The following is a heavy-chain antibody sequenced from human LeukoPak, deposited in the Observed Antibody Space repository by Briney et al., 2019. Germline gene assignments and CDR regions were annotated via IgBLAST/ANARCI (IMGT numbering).Heavy chain of an antibody. CDR3: AREWQGGIAAAGTRIEGDY. V-gene: IGHV3-7*01. D-gene: IGHD6-13*01. Sequence: PGGSLRLSCAVSGFSVSGYWMTWVRQAPGKGLEWVANIKQDGSEKNYMDSVKGRFTISRDNAENSLFLQMNSLRVEGTAVYYCAREWQGGIAAAGTRIEGDYWGQGTLVAVSS. CDR2: IKQDGSEK. J-gene: IGHJ4*02. CDR1: GFSVSGYW.